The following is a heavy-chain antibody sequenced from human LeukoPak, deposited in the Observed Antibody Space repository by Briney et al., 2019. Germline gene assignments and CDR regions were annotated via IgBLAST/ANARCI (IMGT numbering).Heavy chain of an antibody. D-gene: IGHD5-12*01. V-gene: IGHV4-38-2*02. CDR1: GYSISSGFY. Sequence: SETLSLTCTVSGYSISSGFYWGWIRQPPGKGLEWIGTIHYSGSTSYNSSLNSRVTISLDTSKNQFSLKLSSVTAADTAVYYCARVGWLGDPSGFDPWGQGTLVTVSS. J-gene: IGHJ5*02. CDR3: ARVGWLGDPSGFDP. CDR2: IHYSGST.